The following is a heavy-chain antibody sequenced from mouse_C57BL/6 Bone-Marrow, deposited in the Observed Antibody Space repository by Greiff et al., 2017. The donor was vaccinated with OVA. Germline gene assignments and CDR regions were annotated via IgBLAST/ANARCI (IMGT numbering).Heavy chain of an antibody. CDR3: ARRFYYFDY. CDR1: GYTFTSYW. Sequence: VQLQQSGAELVRPGSSVKLSCKASGYTFTSYWMDWVKQRTGQGLEWIGEIYPRSGNTYYNEKFKGKATLTADKSSSTAYMELRSLTSEDSAVYFCARRFYYFDYWGQGTTLTVSS. J-gene: IGHJ2*01. V-gene: IGHV1-81*01. CDR2: IYPRSGNT.